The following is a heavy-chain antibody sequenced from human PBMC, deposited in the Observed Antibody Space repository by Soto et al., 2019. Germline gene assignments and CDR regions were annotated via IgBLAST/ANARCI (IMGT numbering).Heavy chain of an antibody. CDR2: ISSSGSTI. CDR1: GFTFSSYE. D-gene: IGHD6-19*01. CDR3: ARYKRSGWPNYYYYGMDV. J-gene: IGHJ6*02. V-gene: IGHV3-48*03. Sequence: LRLSCAASGFTFSSYEMNWVRQAPGKGLEWVSYISSSGSTIYYADSVKGRFTISRDNAKNSLYLQMNSLRAEDTAVYYCARYKRSGWPNYYYYGMDVWGQGTTVTVSS.